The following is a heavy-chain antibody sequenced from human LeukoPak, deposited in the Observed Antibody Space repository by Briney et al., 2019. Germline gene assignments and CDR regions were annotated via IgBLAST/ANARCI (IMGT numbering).Heavy chain of an antibody. CDR2: INPRSGGT. J-gene: IGHJ5*02. V-gene: IGHV1-2*06. D-gene: IGHD6-6*01. CDR3: ARGSISSGDWFDP. CDR1: GFTFIDYY. Sequence: VASVKVSCKASGFTFIDYYMHWVRQAPGQGLEWMGRINPRSGGTNYAQKFQDRVTMTRDTSISTAYMELSRLKFDDTAMFYCARGSISSGDWFDPWGQGTLVTVSS.